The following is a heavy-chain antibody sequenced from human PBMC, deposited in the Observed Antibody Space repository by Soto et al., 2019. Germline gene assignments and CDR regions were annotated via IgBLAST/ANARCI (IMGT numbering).Heavy chain of an antibody. CDR1: GFTFSSYA. J-gene: IGHJ4*02. D-gene: IGHD2-2*02. Sequence: GGSLRLSCAASGFTFSSYAMSWVRQAPGKGLEWVSAISGSGGSTYYADSVKGRFTISRDNSKNTLYLQMSSLRAEDTAVYYCAKDHCSSTSCYNSIDYWGQGTPVTVSS. CDR2: ISGSGGST. CDR3: AKDHCSSTSCYNSIDY. V-gene: IGHV3-23*01.